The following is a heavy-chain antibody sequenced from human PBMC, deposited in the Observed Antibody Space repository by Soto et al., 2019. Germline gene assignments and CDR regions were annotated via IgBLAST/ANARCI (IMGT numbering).Heavy chain of an antibody. CDR2: INPNSGGT. CDR1: GYTFSGFY. CDR3: ASEAVTGTEGLDF. V-gene: IGHV1-2*02. Sequence: GASVKVSCKASGYTFSGFYMRWVRQAPGQGLEWMGWINPNSGGTKSAEKFQGRVTMTRDTSISTAYMELSRLTSDDTAVYYCASEAVTGTEGLDFWGQGTQVTVYS. J-gene: IGHJ4*02. D-gene: IGHD6-19*01.